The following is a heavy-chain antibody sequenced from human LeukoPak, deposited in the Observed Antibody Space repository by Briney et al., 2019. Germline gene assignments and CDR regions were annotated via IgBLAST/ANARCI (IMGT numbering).Heavy chain of an antibody. CDR2: ILTGNGNT. CDR1: GYTFTSYA. Sequence: GASVKVSCKASGYTFTSYAIQWVRQAPGQRLEWMGWILTGNGNTKYSQKFQDRVTITRDTSASTVYMELSSLRSEDTAVHYCARAACTWSCFDYWGQGILVTVSS. V-gene: IGHV1-3*04. J-gene: IGHJ4*02. D-gene: IGHD2-2*01. CDR3: ARAACTWSCFDY.